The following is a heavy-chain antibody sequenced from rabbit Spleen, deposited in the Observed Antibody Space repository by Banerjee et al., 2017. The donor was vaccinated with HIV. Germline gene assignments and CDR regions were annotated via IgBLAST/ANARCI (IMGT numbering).Heavy chain of an antibody. D-gene: IGHD1-1*01. Sequence: QEQLEESGGGLVKPEGSLTLTCKASGVSLNDKDVMCWVRQAPGKGLEWIGCINIVTGKTVYARWAKGRFTMSRTSSTTVTLQMPSLTAADTVTYFCARDLVSVIGWNFNLWGQGTLVTVS. CDR2: INIVTGKT. CDR1: GVSLNDKDV. V-gene: IGHV1S45*01. J-gene: IGHJ4*01. CDR3: ARDLVSVIGWNFNL.